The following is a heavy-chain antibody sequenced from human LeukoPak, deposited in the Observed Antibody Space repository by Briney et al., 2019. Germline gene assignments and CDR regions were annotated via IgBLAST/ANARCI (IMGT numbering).Heavy chain of an antibody. CDR1: GFTLSNYW. J-gene: IGHJ6*03. CDR3: ARVKYYYFMDV. Sequence: GGSLRLSCAVSGFTLSNYWMFWVRQAPGKGPVWVSRISSDGSTTIYADSVKGRFTIARDNAKDTLYLQMNSLRAEDTAVYYCARVKYYYFMDVWGKGTTVTVSS. CDR2: ISSDGSTT. V-gene: IGHV3-74*01.